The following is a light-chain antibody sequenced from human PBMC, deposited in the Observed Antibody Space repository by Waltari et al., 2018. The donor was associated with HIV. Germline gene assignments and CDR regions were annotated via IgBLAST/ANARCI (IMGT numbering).Light chain of an antibody. CDR3: QSADSSGTFYV. J-gene: IGLJ1*01. Sequence: SYELTQPPSVSVSPGQTARITCSGDALPKHYAYWYQQKPGQAPVLVIYKDSERPSGIPERFSGSSSGTTVTLTIIGVQAEDEADYYCQSADSSGTFYVFGTGTKVTVL. V-gene: IGLV3-25*03. CDR1: ALPKHY. CDR2: KDS.